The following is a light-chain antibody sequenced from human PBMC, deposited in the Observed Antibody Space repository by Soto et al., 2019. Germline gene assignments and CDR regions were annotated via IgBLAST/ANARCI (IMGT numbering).Light chain of an antibody. CDR3: LQDESYPRT. CDR2: KAS. V-gene: IGKV1-6*01. CDR1: QDIRKD. Sequence: AIQMTQSPSSLSSSVGDRVTITCRASQDIRKDLGWYQHKPGKAPKLLIYKASSLQSGVPSRFSGSGSGTDFTLTISSLHPEDSASYYCLQDESYPRTFGPGNKVDVK. J-gene: IGKJ3*01.